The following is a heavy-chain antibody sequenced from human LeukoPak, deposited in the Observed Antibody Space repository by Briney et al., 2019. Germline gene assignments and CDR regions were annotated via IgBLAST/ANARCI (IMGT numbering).Heavy chain of an antibody. CDR3: ARGAGAAPFYFDY. Sequence: SETLSLTCTVSGVSVSSGSYYWSWLRQPPGKGLEWIGYIYYSGSTNYNPSLKSRVTISVDTSKNQFSLKLSSVTAADTAVYYCARGAGAAPFYFDYWGQGTLVTVSS. J-gene: IGHJ4*02. D-gene: IGHD6-19*01. CDR1: GVSVSSGSYY. CDR2: IYYSGST. V-gene: IGHV4-61*01.